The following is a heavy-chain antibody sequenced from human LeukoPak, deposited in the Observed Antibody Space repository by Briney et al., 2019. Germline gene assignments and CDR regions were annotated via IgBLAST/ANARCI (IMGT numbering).Heavy chain of an antibody. CDR2: INSDGSST. CDR1: GFTFSSYW. V-gene: IGHV3-74*01. D-gene: IGHD3-22*01. J-gene: IGHJ6*02. CDR3: ARVAAWDYYDNSGRYYYYYYGMDV. Sequence: PGGSLRLSCAASGFTFSSYWMHWVRQAPGKGLVWVSRINSDGSSTSYADSVKGRFTISRDNAKNTLYLQMNSLRAEDTAVYYCARVAAWDYYDNSGRYYYYYYGMDVWGQGTTVTVSS.